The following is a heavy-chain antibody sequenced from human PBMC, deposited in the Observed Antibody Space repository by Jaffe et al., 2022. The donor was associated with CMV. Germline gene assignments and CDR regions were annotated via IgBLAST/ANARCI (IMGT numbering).Heavy chain of an antibody. CDR1: GDSINSANW. Sequence: QVQLQESGPGLVRPSGTLSLTCAVSGDSINSANWWSWVRQPPGKGLEWIAEISLGGSTNYSPSLQSRVTISIDKSRSQFSLEVTSVTAADTAIYYCARHMVAQGTRGFDRWGQGTLVTVSS. CDR2: ISLGGST. V-gene: IGHV4-4*02. CDR3: ARHMVAQGTRGFDR. D-gene: IGHD2-21*01. J-gene: IGHJ4*02.